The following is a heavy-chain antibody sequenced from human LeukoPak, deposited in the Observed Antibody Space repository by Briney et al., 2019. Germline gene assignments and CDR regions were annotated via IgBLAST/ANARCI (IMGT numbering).Heavy chain of an antibody. D-gene: IGHD4/OR15-4a*01. CDR3: AKGSRSSRLYYFDS. CDR2: ITGSGDDT. V-gene: IGHV3-23*01. CDR1: GFSFNNYA. J-gene: IGHJ4*02. Sequence: GGSLRLSCAASGFSFNNYAMSWVRQVPGKGLEWVSAITGSGDDTYHADSVKGRFTISRDNSRNTLYLQMNSLRVEDSAMYHCAKGSRSSRLYYFDSWGQGTLVTVSS.